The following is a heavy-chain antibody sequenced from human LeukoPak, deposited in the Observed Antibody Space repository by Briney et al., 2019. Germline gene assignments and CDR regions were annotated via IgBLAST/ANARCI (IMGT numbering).Heavy chain of an antibody. V-gene: IGHV5-51*01. CDR2: IYPGDSDT. CDR3: ARHLGYGLYDAFDI. J-gene: IGHJ3*02. Sequence: GESLKISCKGSGYTFATYWIGWVRQMPGKGLEWMGIIYPGDSDTRYSPSFQGQVTISADKSISTAYLQWSSLKASDTAVYYCARHLGYGLYDAFDIWGQGTMVTVSS. D-gene: IGHD5-18*01. CDR1: GYTFATYW.